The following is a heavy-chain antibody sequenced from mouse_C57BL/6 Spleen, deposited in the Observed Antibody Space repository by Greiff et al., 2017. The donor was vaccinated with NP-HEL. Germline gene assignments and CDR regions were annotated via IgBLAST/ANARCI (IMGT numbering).Heavy chain of an antibody. V-gene: IGHV5-17*01. Sequence: EVKLMESGGGLVKPGGSLKLSCAASGFTFSDYGMHWVRQAPEKGLEWVAYISSGSSTIYYADTVKGRFTISRDNAKNTLFLQMTSLRSEDTAMYYCASPFTTVVAFYWYFDVWGTGTTVTVSS. CDR2: ISSGSSTI. J-gene: IGHJ1*03. CDR3: ASPFTTVVAFYWYFDV. CDR1: GFTFSDYG. D-gene: IGHD1-1*01.